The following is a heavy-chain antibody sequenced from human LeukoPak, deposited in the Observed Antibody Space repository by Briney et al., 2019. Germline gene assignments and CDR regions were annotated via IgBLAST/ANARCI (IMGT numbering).Heavy chain of an antibody. J-gene: IGHJ4*02. V-gene: IGHV3-48*04. CDR1: GFAFSRYS. CDR3: ARGASYCSGGSCYDY. Sequence: HAGGSLRLSCAASGFAFSRYSMNWVRQAPGKGLEWVSYISSSSRTIYYADSVKGRFTISRDNAKNSLYLQMNSLRAEDTAVYYCARGASYCSGGSCYDYWGQGTLVTVSS. CDR2: ISSSSRTI. D-gene: IGHD2-15*01.